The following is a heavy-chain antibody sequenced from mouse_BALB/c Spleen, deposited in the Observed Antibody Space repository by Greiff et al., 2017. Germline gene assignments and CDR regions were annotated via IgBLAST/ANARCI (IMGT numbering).Heavy chain of an antibody. D-gene: IGHD4-1*01. CDR3: APLTGFVDY. J-gene: IGHJ2*01. V-gene: IGHV14-3*02. CDR2: IDPANGNT. Sequence: EVKLEESGAELVKPGASVKLSCTASGFNIKDTYMHWVKQRPEQGLEWIGRIDPANGNTKYDPKFQGKATITADTSSNTAYLQLSSLTSEDTAVYYCAPLTGFVDYWGQGTTLTVSS. CDR1: GFNIKDTY.